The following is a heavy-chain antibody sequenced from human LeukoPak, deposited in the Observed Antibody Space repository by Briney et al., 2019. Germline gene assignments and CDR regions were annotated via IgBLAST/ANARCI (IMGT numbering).Heavy chain of an antibody. Sequence: GGSLRLSCAASGFTLNSYVMSWVRQAPGRGLEWVANINKDGSEENYLDSVKGRFTVSRDNAKNSLYLQMNSLRDEDTAVYYCARVSPNRNALDLWGQGTMVTISS. CDR2: INKDGSEE. CDR3: ARVSPNRNALDL. CDR1: GFTLNSYV. V-gene: IGHV3-7*01. D-gene: IGHD1/OR15-1a*01. J-gene: IGHJ3*01.